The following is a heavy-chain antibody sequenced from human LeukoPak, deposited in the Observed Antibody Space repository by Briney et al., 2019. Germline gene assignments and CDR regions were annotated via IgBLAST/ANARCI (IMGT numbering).Heavy chain of an antibody. CDR1: GGSFSGYY. J-gene: IGHJ4*02. CDR3: ARGSAVAVIDY. CDR2: INHSGST. V-gene: IGHV4-34*01. Sequence: SSETLSLTCAVYGGSFSGYYWSWIRQPPGKGLEWIGEINHSGSTNYNPSLKSRVTISVDTSKNQFSLKLSSVTAADTAVYYCARGSAVAVIDYWGQGTLVTVSS. D-gene: IGHD6-19*01.